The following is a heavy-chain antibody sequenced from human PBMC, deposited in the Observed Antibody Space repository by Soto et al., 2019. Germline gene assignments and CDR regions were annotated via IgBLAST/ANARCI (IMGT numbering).Heavy chain of an antibody. V-gene: IGHV4-31*03. J-gene: IGHJ3*02. Sequence: QVQLQESGPGLVKPSQTLSLTCTVSGGSISSGGYYWSWIRQHPGKGLEWIGYIYYSGSTYYNPSLKSRVTISVYTSKNQFSLKLSSVTAADTAVYYCARGSITIFGVVYDAFDIWGQGTMVTVSS. CDR3: ARGSITIFGVVYDAFDI. D-gene: IGHD3-3*01. CDR1: GGSISSGGYY. CDR2: IYYSGST.